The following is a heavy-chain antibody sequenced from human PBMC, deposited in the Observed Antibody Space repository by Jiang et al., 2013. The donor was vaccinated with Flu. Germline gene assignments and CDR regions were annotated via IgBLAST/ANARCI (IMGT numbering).Heavy chain of an antibody. D-gene: IGHD3-3*01. CDR2: IDPSDSYI. Sequence: SLTISCKGSGYNFTNYWIAWVRQMPGKGLEWMGRIDPSDSYINYIPSFQGHVTISADKSITTAYLHWSSLKASDTAMYYCARYGVGPPGDYWGQGTLVTVSS. V-gene: IGHV5-10-1*01. CDR1: GYNFTNYW. CDR3: ARYGVGPPGDY. J-gene: IGHJ4*02.